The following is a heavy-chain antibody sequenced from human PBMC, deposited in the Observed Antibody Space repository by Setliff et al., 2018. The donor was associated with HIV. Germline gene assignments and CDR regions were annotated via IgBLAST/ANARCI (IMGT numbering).Heavy chain of an antibody. CDR3: ARDRCSGGSCTSSYYYYGMDV. J-gene: IGHJ6*02. Sequence: ASVKVSCKASGYTFTSYGISWVRLAPGQGLEWMGWISAYNGNTNYAQKLQGRVTMTTDTSTSTAYMELRSLRSDDTAVYYCARDRCSGGSCTSSYYYYGMDVWGQGTTVTVSS. D-gene: IGHD2-15*01. CDR1: GYTFTSYG. CDR2: ISAYNGNT. V-gene: IGHV1-18*01.